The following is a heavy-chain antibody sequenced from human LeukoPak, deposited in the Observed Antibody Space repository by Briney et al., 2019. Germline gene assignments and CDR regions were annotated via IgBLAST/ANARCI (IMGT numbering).Heavy chain of an antibody. Sequence: GGSLRLSCEASGFTLSTYWVNWVRQVPGKGLDWVANINPDGSGKRYVDSVKGRFTIARDNADNSLSLQMNSLRAEDTAVYYCASWGAGGNSWGQGTLVTVSS. CDR3: ASWGAGGNS. D-gene: IGHD3-16*01. J-gene: IGHJ4*02. CDR2: INPDGSGK. V-gene: IGHV3-7*01. CDR1: GFTLSTYW.